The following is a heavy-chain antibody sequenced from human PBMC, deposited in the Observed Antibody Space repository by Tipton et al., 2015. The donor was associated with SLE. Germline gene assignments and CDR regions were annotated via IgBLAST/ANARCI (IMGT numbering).Heavy chain of an antibody. CDR3: ARVRYYFDY. D-gene: IGHD3-10*01. CDR2: SYYSGST. Sequence: TLSLTCTVSGGSITSSRHFWGWIRQSPGKGLEWIGYSYYSGSTTYNPSLKSRVTISVDTSKNQFSLKLSSVTAADTAVYYCARVRYYFDYWGQGTLVTVSS. V-gene: IGHV4-61*05. J-gene: IGHJ4*02. CDR1: GGSITSSRHF.